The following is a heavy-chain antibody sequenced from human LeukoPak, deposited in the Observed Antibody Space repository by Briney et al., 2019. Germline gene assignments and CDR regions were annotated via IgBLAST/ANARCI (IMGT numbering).Heavy chain of an antibody. CDR3: AKGPGYCSSTSCLNWFDP. J-gene: IGHJ5*02. V-gene: IGHV3-23*01. CDR2: ISGSGGST. CDR1: GITFSSYA. Sequence: GGSLRLSCAASGITFSSYAMSWVRQAPGKGLEWVSAISGSGGSTYYADSVKGRFTISRDNSKNTLYLQMNSLRVEDTAVYYCAKGPGYCSSTSCLNWFDPWGQGTLVTVSS. D-gene: IGHD2-2*01.